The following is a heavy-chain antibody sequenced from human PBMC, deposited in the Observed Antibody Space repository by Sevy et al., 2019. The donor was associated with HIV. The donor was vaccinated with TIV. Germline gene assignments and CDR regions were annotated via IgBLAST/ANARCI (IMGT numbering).Heavy chain of an antibody. CDR2: IYPGDSHT. CDR3: ATLAGNCNTTHCSSHGYFDN. V-gene: IGHV5-51*01. CDR1: GYTITRYW. J-gene: IGHJ4*02. D-gene: IGHD2-15*01. Sequence: GESLKISCQASGYTITRYWIGWVRQLPGKGLEWMGIIYPGDSHTLYSPSFQGQVTISADKSITTAYLQWNSLTASDTAMFYCATLAGNCNTTHCSSHGYFDNWGQGTLVTVSS.